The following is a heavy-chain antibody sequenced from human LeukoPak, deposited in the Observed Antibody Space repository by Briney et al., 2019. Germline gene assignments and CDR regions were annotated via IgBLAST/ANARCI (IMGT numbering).Heavy chain of an antibody. CDR1: GFTFSSYG. Sequence: PGGSLRLSCAASGFTFSSYGMHWVRQAPGKGLEWVAVIWYDGSNKYYADSVKGRFTISRDNSKNTLYLQMNSLRAEDTAVYYCARNQRPRAIRPTVTAPLKNTRYGMDVWGQGTTVTVSS. D-gene: IGHD4-11*01. CDR2: IWYDGSNK. V-gene: IGHV3-33*01. J-gene: IGHJ6*02. CDR3: ARNQRPRAIRPTVTAPLKNTRYGMDV.